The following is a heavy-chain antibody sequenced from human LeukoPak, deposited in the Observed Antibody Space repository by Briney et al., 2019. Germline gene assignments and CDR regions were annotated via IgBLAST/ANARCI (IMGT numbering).Heavy chain of an antibody. V-gene: IGHV1-69*13. Sequence: SVKVSCKASGYTFTSYGISWVRQAPGQGLEWMGGIIPIFGTANYAQKFQGRVTITADESTSTAYMELSSLRSEDTAVYYCARADSSSSEWDYWGQGTLVTVSS. CDR1: GYTFTSYG. CDR3: ARADSSSSEWDY. CDR2: IIPIFGTA. D-gene: IGHD6-6*01. J-gene: IGHJ4*02.